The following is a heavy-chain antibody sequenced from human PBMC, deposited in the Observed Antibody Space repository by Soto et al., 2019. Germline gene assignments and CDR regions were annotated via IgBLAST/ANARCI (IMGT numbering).Heavy chain of an antibody. V-gene: IGHV3-33*01. Sequence: GGSLRLSCAASGFTFSSYGMHWVRQAPGKGLEWVAVIWYDGSNKYYADSVKGRFTISRDNSKNTLYLQMNSLRAEDTAVYYCARTNSGSPVLLIDYWGQGTLVTVSS. D-gene: IGHD1-26*01. J-gene: IGHJ4*02. CDR1: GFTFSSYG. CDR2: IWYDGSNK. CDR3: ARTNSGSPVLLIDY.